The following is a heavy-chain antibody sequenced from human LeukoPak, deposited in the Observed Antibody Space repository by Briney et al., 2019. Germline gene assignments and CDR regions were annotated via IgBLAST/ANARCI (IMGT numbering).Heavy chain of an antibody. D-gene: IGHD3-22*01. Sequence: SGESLKISCKGSGYSFTSYWIGWVRQMPGKGLEWMGIIYPGDSDTRYSPSFQGQVTISADKSISTAYLRWSSLKASDSAMFYCARLADSSGYYLDYWGQGTLVTVSS. V-gene: IGHV5-51*01. J-gene: IGHJ4*02. CDR2: IYPGDSDT. CDR1: GYSFTSYW. CDR3: ARLADSSGYYLDY.